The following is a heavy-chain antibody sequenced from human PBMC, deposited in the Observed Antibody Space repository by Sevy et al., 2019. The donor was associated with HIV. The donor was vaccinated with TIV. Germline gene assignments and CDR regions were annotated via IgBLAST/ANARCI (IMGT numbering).Heavy chain of an antibody. D-gene: IGHD6-13*01. J-gene: IGHJ6*02. CDR2: IRYDGSNK. CDR1: GFTFSSYG. CDR3: AKDQEVLSSSSYERWVLYGMDV. Sequence: GGSLRLSCAASGFTFSSYGMHWVRQAPGKGLEWVAFIRYDGSNKYYADSVKGRFTISRDNSKNTLYLQMNSLRAEDTAVDYCAKDQEVLSSSSYERWVLYGMDVWGQGTTVTVSS. V-gene: IGHV3-30*02.